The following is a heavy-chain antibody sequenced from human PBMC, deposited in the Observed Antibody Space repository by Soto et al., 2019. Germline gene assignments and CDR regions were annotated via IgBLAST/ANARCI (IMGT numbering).Heavy chain of an antibody. CDR1: GYSFTDYS. D-gene: IGHD3-10*01. CDR3: ARCHYQLFRVDH. V-gene: IGHV1-3*04. CDR2: INIGTGVT. Sequence: ASVKVSCKASGYSFTDYSIQWMRQAPGQRPEWVGWINIGTGVTQISQRFQGRVNLSRDTSATTAYMELDSLRYEDTAVYYCARCHYQLFRVDHWGQGTMVTVSS. J-gene: IGHJ4*01.